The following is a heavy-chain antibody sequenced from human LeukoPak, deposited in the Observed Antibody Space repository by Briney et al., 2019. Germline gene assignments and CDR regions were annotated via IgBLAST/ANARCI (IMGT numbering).Heavy chain of an antibody. J-gene: IGHJ4*02. D-gene: IGHD3-10*01. V-gene: IGHV3-30*03. Sequence: PGGSLRLSCAASGFTFSSYGMHWVRQAPGKGLEWVAVISYDGSNKYYADSVKGRFTISRDNSKNTLYLQMNSLKAEDTAVYYCAGVYGSGSYQYYWGQGTLVTVSS. CDR1: GFTFSSYG. CDR2: ISYDGSNK. CDR3: AGVYGSGSYQYY.